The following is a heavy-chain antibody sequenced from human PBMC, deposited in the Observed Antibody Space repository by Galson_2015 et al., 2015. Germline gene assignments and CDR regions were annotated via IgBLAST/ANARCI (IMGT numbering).Heavy chain of an antibody. V-gene: IGHV3-43D*03. CDR3: VRGLLGETSSHESFHP. CDR2: ITWDGGTA. Sequence: SLRLSCAASGFNFEDFAMHWVRQAPGKGLEWISLITWDGGTAYYADPVEGRFTLSRDNSKNSLFLQLTSLRPEDTAFYYCVRGLLGETSSHESFHPWGRGSLVTLSS. CDR1: GFNFEDFA. J-gene: IGHJ1*01. D-gene: IGHD6-13*01.